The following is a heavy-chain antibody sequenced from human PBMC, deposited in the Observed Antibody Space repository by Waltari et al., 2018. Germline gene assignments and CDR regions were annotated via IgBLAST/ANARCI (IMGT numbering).Heavy chain of an antibody. J-gene: IGHJ5*02. V-gene: IGHV1-2*02. CDR3: ARDPTLYCAEGRCYSGWVDA. CDR2: INPGDGAT. Sequence: QVQLVQSGAEVKNPGASVKVSGKTFGYTFPGNFIHWVRQAPGQGLAWMGWINPGDGATYSAQKFQGRVTMTRDRSISTIYMELTRLTSDDTAVYFCARDPTLYCAEGRCYSGWVDAWGQGTRLTVSS. D-gene: IGHD2-15*01. CDR1: GYTFPGNF.